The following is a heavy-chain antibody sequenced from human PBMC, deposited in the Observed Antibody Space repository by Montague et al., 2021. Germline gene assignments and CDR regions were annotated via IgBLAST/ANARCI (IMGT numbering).Heavy chain of an antibody. Sequence: SETLSLTCSVSGDSFNGWYWSWIRRPPGKGLEWIGAVFYSGATNYNPSLKSRVTMSADTSKNQVSLKVNSVTAADTAVYYCARQGFYESGGFFIWGLGTLVTVSS. CDR2: VFYSGAT. CDR3: ARQGFYESGGFFI. V-gene: IGHV4-59*01. J-gene: IGHJ4*02. CDR1: GDSFNGWY. D-gene: IGHD3-22*01.